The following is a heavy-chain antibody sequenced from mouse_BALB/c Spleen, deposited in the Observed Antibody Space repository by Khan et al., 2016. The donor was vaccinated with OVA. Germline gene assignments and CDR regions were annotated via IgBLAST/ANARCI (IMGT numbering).Heavy chain of an antibody. CDR1: GLSLTTYG. Sequence: QVQLKQSGPGLVRPSQTLSITCTVSGLSLTTYGVHWVRQSPGKGLEWLGVIRSAGKTDYNAAFISRLSITKDNSKSQVFFKMNSLQADDTAMYYCARNSYMYDFTYWGQGTLVTVSA. CDR2: IRSAGKT. V-gene: IGHV2-2*01. CDR3: ARNSYMYDFTY. D-gene: IGHD2-14*01. J-gene: IGHJ3*01.